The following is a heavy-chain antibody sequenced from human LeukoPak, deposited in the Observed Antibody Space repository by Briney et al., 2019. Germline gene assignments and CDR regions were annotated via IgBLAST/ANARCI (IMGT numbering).Heavy chain of an antibody. Sequence: GASVKVSCKASGGTFSSYAISWVRQAPGQGLEWMGGIIPIFGTANYAQKLQGRVTMTTDASTSTAYMELRSLRSDDTAVYYCARDFVLRYFDWLPTGDFDYWGQGTLDTVSS. J-gene: IGHJ4*02. CDR2: IIPIFGTA. D-gene: IGHD3-9*01. CDR3: ARDFVLRYFDWLPTGDFDY. V-gene: IGHV1-69*05. CDR1: GGTFSSYA.